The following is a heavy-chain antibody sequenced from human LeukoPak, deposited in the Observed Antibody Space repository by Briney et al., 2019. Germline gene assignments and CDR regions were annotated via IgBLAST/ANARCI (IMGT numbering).Heavy chain of an antibody. V-gene: IGHV3-7*01. D-gene: IGHD3-10*01. CDR2: IKQNGSEK. CDR1: GFTFCDFW. CDR3: ARDRDYGSGRSYGLFDY. J-gene: IGHJ4*02. Sequence: GGALRPSCEASGFTFCDFWVSLVRPAPGKGLGWVANIKQNGSEKYYLDSVKGRFTISRDNAKNSLYLQMNSLRAEDTAVYYCARDRDYGSGRSYGLFDYWGQGSLVTVSS.